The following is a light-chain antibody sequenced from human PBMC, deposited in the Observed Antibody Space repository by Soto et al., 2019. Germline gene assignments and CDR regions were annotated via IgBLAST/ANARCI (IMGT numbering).Light chain of an antibody. J-gene: IGLJ1*01. V-gene: IGLV1-40*01. CDR2: SNT. CDR1: SSNIGPGYD. Sequence: QSVLTQPPSVSGAPGQRVTISCTGSSSNIGPGYDVHWYQQLPGTAPKLLIYSNTNRPSGVPDRFSGSRSGTSASLAITGLQAEDEAGYYCQSYDSSLSGSVCGNGLKVTXL. CDR3: QSYDSSLSGSV.